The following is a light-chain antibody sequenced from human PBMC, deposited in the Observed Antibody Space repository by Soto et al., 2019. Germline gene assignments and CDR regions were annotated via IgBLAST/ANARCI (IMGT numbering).Light chain of an antibody. J-gene: IGKJ5*01. V-gene: IGKV3-11*01. Sequence: EIELTKTPATLCLSKGETATLSCRASQNVDKFLAWYQQRPGQPPRLLIFDSSNRATGVPVRFSGSGSGTVFTLTIGSLEPEDSAVYYCQQRKNWPPIPFGQGTRLEIK. CDR2: DSS. CDR3: QQRKNWPPIP. CDR1: QNVDKF.